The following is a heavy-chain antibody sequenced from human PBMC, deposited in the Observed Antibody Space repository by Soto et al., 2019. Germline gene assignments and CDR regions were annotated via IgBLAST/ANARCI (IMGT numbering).Heavy chain of an antibody. D-gene: IGHD3-3*01. V-gene: IGHV3-21*01. CDR2: ISSSSSYI. CDR1: GFTFSSYS. Sequence: EVQLVESGGGLVKPGGSLRLSCAASGFTFSSYSMNWVRQAPGKGLEWVSSISSSSSYIYYADSVKGRFTISRDNAKNSLYLQMNSLRAEDTAVYYCAGADDYDFWSGYSTDAFDIWGQGTMVTVSS. CDR3: AGADDYDFWSGYSTDAFDI. J-gene: IGHJ3*02.